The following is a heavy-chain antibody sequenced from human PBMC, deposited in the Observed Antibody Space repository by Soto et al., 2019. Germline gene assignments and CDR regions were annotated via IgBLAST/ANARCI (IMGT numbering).Heavy chain of an antibody. J-gene: IGHJ4*02. D-gene: IGHD3-10*02. Sequence: PSETLSLTFTVSGGSISISSHYLGWIRQPPGKGLEWIGNIFYSGSTYYNPSLKSRVTISVDTSQNQFSLKLSSVSAADTAVYSCARSSYRYVHFDYWSQGTLVTVSS. CDR3: ARSSYRYVHFDY. CDR2: IFYSGST. V-gene: IGHV4-39*01. CDR1: GGSISISSHY.